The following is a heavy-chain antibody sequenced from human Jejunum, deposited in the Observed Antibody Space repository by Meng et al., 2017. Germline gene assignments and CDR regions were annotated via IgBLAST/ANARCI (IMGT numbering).Heavy chain of an antibody. CDR1: GLDFGWNH. Sequence: VQLVESGRGLVPACASSGLSRTAFGLDFGWNHLHWGRQAPGKGLVWVSQIKSDDGSTRNADSVRGRFTISRDNAKNTLYLQMNDLRADDTALYYCLAYTSGWNWGQGTLVTVSS. CDR3: LAYTSGWN. V-gene: IGHV3-74*01. CDR2: IKSDDGST. D-gene: IGHD6-19*01. J-gene: IGHJ4*02.